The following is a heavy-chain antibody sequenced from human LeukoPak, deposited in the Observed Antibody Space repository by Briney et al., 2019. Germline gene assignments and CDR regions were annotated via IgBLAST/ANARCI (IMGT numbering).Heavy chain of an antibody. J-gene: IGHJ4*02. D-gene: IGHD1-26*01. CDR3: GRGASSGTNYYVIDY. CDR1: GFIFSSYA. CDR2: ISGGGGKT. V-gene: IGHV3-23*01. Sequence: PGGSLRLSCAASGFIFSSYAMSWVRQAPGKGLEWVSSISGGGGKTYYADSVKGRFTISRDNSKNTLYLQMNSLRVEDTAVYYCGRGASSGTNYYVIDYWGQGTLVTVSS.